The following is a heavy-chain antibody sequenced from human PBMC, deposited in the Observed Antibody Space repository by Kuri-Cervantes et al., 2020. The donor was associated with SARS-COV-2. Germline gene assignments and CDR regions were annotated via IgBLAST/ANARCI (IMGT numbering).Heavy chain of an antibody. V-gene: IGHV3-74*01. D-gene: IGHD3-3*01. CDR3: TTVFLEWLLPSDYYYYGMDV. Sequence: GGSLRLSCAASGFTFSGHWIHWVRQAPGKGLVWVSRINPDGSYTNNADSVKGRFTLSRDNAKNMLFLQMNSLRAEDTAVYYCTTVFLEWLLPSDYYYYGMDVWGQGTTVTVSS. CDR1: GFTFSGHW. CDR2: INPDGSYT. J-gene: IGHJ6*02.